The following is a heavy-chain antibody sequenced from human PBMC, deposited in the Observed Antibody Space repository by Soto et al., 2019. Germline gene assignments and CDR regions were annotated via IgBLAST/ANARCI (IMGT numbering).Heavy chain of an antibody. CDR2: MNPYNSNT. CDR3: ARGGDFDF. Sequence: QVQLVQSGAEVKKPGASVKVSCKASRYTFTTYDINWVRQATGQGLEWMGWMNPYNSNTGYAQRFQGRVTLTWDTSISTAYMELSSLTSEDTAIYYCARGGDFDFWGQGTLVSVSS. V-gene: IGHV1-8*01. CDR1: RYTFTTYD. D-gene: IGHD7-27*01. J-gene: IGHJ4*02.